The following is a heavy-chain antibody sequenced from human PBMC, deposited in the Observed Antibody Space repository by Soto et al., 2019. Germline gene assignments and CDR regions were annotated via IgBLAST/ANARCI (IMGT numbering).Heavy chain of an antibody. CDR1: GYTFTSYG. J-gene: IGHJ3*02. CDR2: ISAYNGNT. V-gene: IGHV1-18*04. Sequence: ASVKLCCKASGYTFTSYGISWVRQAPGQGLEWMGWISAYNGNTNYAQKLQGRVTMTTDTSTSTAYMELRSLRSDDTAVDYCARVRGYCSSTSGPVLGALDIWS. D-gene: IGHD2-2*01. CDR3: ARVRGYCSSTSGPVLGALDI.